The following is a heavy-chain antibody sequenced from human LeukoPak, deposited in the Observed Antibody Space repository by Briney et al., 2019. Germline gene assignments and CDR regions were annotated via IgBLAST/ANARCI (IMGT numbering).Heavy chain of an antibody. CDR1: GYTFTSYG. CDR2: IIPIFGTA. Sequence: SVKVSCKASGYTFTSYGISWVRQAPGQGLEWMGGIIPIFGTANYAQKFQGRVTITTDESTSTAYMELSSLRSEDTAVYYCARDSSEVWAVTTPYYYYYYCMDVWGKGTTVTVSS. J-gene: IGHJ6*03. D-gene: IGHD4-11*01. V-gene: IGHV1-69*05. CDR3: ARDSSEVWAVTTPYYYYYYCMDV.